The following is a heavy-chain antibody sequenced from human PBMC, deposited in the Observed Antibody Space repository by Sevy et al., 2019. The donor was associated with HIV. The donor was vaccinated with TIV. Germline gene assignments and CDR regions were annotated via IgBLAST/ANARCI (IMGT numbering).Heavy chain of an antibody. Sequence: ASVKVSCKASGFTYTSSAVQWVRQTRGQRLQWIEWIVVGSGVTNYAQSFQEGVSIIRDMSTSTVYMEVTSLTSDDTAVYYCAAEDMTTFGGQFRVFDFWGQGTVVTVSS. J-gene: IGHJ3*01. CDR2: IVVGSGVT. CDR3: AAEDMTTFGGQFRVFDF. D-gene: IGHD3-16*01. V-gene: IGHV1-58*01. CDR1: GFTYTSSA.